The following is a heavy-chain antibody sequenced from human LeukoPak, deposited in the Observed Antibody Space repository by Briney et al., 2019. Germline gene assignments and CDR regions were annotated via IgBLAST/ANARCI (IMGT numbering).Heavy chain of an antibody. CDR3: ARIATMVRGVIIALDY. CDR2: IYPGDSHT. D-gene: IGHD3-10*01. Sequence: GESLKISCKGSGYSFTSYWIGWVRQMPGKGLEWMGIIYPGDSHTRYSPSFQGQVTISADKSISTAYLQWSSLKASDTAMYYCARIATMVRGVIIALDYWGQGTLVTVSS. J-gene: IGHJ4*02. CDR1: GYSFTSYW. V-gene: IGHV5-51*01.